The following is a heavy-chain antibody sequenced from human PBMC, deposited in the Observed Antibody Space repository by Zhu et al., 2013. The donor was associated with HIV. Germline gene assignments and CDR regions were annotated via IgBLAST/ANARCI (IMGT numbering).Heavy chain of an antibody. CDR2: INAGNGNT. J-gene: IGHJ4*02. CDR3: ARGSGWYGDIDY. V-gene: IGHV1-3*01. CDR1: GYTFTSYA. Sequence: QVQLVQSGAEVKKPGASVKVSCKASGYTFTSYAIHWVRQAPGQRLEWMGWINAGNGNTKYSQKFQGRVTITRDTSASTAYMELSSLRSEDTAVYYCARGSGWYGDIDYWGPGEPWVHRLL. D-gene: IGHD6-19*01.